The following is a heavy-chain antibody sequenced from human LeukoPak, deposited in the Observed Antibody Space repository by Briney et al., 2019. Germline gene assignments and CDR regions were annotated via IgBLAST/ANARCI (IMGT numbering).Heavy chain of an antibody. D-gene: IGHD1-7*01. V-gene: IGHV3-23*01. J-gene: IGHJ4*02. CDR3: AKEDLFWKYGVRLGIFDY. Sequence: GSLRLSCAASGFTFSSYAMSWVRQAPGKGLEWVSVISGSGGSTYYADSVKGRFTISRDNSKNTLYLQMNSLRAEDTAVYYCAKEDLFWKYGVRLGIFDYWGQGTLVTVSS. CDR2: ISGSGGST. CDR1: GFTFSSYA.